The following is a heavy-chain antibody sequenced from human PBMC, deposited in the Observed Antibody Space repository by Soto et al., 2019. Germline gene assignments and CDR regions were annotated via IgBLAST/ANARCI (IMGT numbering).Heavy chain of an antibody. J-gene: IGHJ3*02. CDR3: ARHSGREAVAGAFDI. CDR2: IYYSGST. D-gene: IGHD6-19*01. CDR1: GGSISSSSYY. V-gene: IGHV4-39*01. Sequence: SETLSLTCTVSGGSISSSSYYWGWIRQPPGKGLEWIGSIYYSGSTYYNPSLKSRVTISVDTSKNQFSLKLSCVTAADTAVYYCARHSGREAVAGAFDIWGQGTMVTVSS.